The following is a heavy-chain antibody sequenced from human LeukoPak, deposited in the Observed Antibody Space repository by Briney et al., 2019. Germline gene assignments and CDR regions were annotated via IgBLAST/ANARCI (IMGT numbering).Heavy chain of an antibody. V-gene: IGHV4-61*03. Sequence: SETLSLTCSVSGDSVSSDSYYWSWIRQPPGKGLEWIGYIYNSGRTNYNPSLKSRVTISVDTSKNHFSLKVSSVTAADTAVYYCARLGKEVTYRAYYLDYWGQGTLVTVSS. D-gene: IGHD7-27*01. CDR1: GDSVSSDSYY. CDR2: IYNSGRT. J-gene: IGHJ4*02. CDR3: ARLGKEVTYRAYYLDY.